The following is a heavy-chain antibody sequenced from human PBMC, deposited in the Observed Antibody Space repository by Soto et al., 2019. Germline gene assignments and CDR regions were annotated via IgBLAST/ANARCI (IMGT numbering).Heavy chain of an antibody. V-gene: IGHV1-18*01. CDR3: AKAIYGDYGYYYGMDV. J-gene: IGHJ6*02. Sequence: QVQLVQSGAEVKKPGASVKVSCKASGYSFNSYGINWVRQAPGQGLEWMGWISAYNGNTNYAQKLQGRVTMTTDTSTSTAYMDVRSLRSDDTAVYYCAKAIYGDYGYYYGMDVWGQGTTVTVSS. CDR1: GYSFNSYG. D-gene: IGHD4-17*01. CDR2: ISAYNGNT.